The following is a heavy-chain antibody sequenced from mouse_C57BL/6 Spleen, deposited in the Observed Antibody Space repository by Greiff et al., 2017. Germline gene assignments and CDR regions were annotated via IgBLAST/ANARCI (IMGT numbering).Heavy chain of an antibody. J-gene: IGHJ4*01. CDR1: GYTFPSYW. CDR3: TSSTMTTNAMDY. V-gene: IGHV1-5*01. CDR2: IYPGNSDT. Sequence: DVKLQESGTVLARPGASVKMSCKTSGYTFPSYWMHWVKQRPGQGLEWIGAIYPGNSDTSYNQKFKGKAKLTAVTSASTAYMELSSLTNEDSAVYDCTSSTMTTNAMDYWGQGTSVTVSS. D-gene: IGHD2-4*01.